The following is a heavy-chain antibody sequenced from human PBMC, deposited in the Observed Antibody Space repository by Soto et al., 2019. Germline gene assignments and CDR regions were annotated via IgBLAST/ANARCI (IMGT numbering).Heavy chain of an antibody. Sequence: PGDSLKISGEASGYTSTSYWIDWVRQMPRKRLERRWINYPSSADTRYSPCYEGQFTDSADRAINPRYLQMSSLRAEDTAAYYCAKEGTSSHYNWFDPWRQGSMGTASS. V-gene: IGHV5-51*01. CDR1: GYTSTSYW. CDR2: NYPSSADT. D-gene: IGHD6-13*01. CDR3: AKEGTSSHYNWFDP. J-gene: IGHJ5*02.